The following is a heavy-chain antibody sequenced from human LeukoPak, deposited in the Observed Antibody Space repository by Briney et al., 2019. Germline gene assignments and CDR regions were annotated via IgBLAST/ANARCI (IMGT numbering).Heavy chain of an antibody. CDR1: GYTFTGYY. Sequence: ASVKVSCKASGYTFTGYYMHWVRQAPGQGLEWMGWINPNSGGTNYAQKFQGRVTMTRDTSISTAYMGLSSLRSDDTAVYYCARDPVKTVLRFLEWSSPFNYWGQGTLVTVSS. CDR3: ARDPVKTVLRFLEWSSPFNY. CDR2: INPNSGGT. V-gene: IGHV1-2*02. D-gene: IGHD3-3*01. J-gene: IGHJ4*02.